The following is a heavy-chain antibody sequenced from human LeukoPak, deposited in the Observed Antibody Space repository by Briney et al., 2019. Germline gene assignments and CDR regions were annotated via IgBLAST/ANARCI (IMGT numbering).Heavy chain of an antibody. CDR1: GFTFRSYA. D-gene: IGHD4-17*01. V-gene: IGHV3-30-3*01. J-gene: IGHJ3*02. CDR3: ARGDGDYADAFDI. Sequence: GGSLRLSCAASGFTFRSYAMHWVRQAPGKGLEWVAVISYDGSNKYYADSVKGRFTISRDNSKNTLYLQMNSLRAEDTAVYYCARGDGDYADAFDIWGQGTMVTVSS. CDR2: ISYDGSNK.